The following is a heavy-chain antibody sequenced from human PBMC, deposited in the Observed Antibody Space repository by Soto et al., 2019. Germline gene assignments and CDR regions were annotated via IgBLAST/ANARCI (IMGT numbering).Heavy chain of an antibody. CDR2: ISGSGGST. V-gene: IGHV3-23*01. CDR3: AKDRRVSRCGMDV. CDR1: GFTFSSYA. Sequence: EVQLLESGGGLVQPGGSLRLSCAASGFTFSSYAMSWVRQAPGQGLEWVSAISGSGGSTYYADSVKGRFTISRDNSKNTLYLQMNSLRAEDTAVYYCAKDRRVSRCGMDVWGQGTTVTVSS. J-gene: IGHJ6*02. D-gene: IGHD2-8*01.